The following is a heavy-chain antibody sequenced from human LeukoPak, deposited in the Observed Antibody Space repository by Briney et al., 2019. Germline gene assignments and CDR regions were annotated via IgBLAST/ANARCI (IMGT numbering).Heavy chain of an antibody. V-gene: IGHV5-51*01. CDR3: ARLHYYGSGSYYPGYFDY. D-gene: IGHD3-10*01. Sequence: GESLKISCKGSGYSFTSYWIGWVRQMPGKGLEWMGIIYPGDPDTRYSPSFQGQVTISADKSISTAYLQWSSLKASDTAMYYCARLHYYGSGSYYPGYFDYWGQGTLVTVSS. J-gene: IGHJ4*02. CDR2: IYPGDPDT. CDR1: GYSFTSYW.